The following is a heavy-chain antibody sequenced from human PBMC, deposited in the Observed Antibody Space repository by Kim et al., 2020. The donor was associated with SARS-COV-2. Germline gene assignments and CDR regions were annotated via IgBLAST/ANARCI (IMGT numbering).Heavy chain of an antibody. V-gene: IGHV3-11*03. CDR3: ASSYSSGWYGEGFDP. CDR1: GFTFSDYY. Sequence: GGSLRLSCAASGFTFSDYYMSWIRQAPGKWLEWVSYISSSSSYTNYADSVKGRFTISRDNAKNSLYLQMNSLRAEDTAVYYCASSYSSGWYGEGFDPWGQGTLVTVSS. J-gene: IGHJ5*02. D-gene: IGHD6-19*01. CDR2: ISSSSSYT.